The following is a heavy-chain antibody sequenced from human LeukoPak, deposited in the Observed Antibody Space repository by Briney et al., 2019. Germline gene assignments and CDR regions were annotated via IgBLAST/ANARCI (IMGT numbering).Heavy chain of an antibody. CDR2: IYYTGST. D-gene: IGHD2-8*01. CDR1: GGSISSSDYY. J-gene: IGHJ5*02. Sequence: MASETLSLTCTVSGGSISSSDYYWSWIRQPPGKGLEWLGNIYYTGSTSYNPSLKSRVTISVDTFRNQFSLHLSSVTAADTAVYYCARENYCTNGVCWAFDPWGQGTLVTVSS. CDR3: ARENYCTNGVCWAFDP. V-gene: IGHV4-39*07.